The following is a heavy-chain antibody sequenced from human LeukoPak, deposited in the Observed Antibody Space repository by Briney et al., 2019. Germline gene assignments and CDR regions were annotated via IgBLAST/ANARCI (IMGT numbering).Heavy chain of an antibody. V-gene: IGHV3-21*01. D-gene: IGHD6-13*01. CDR2: ISSSSSYI. CDR1: GFTFSSYS. Sequence: GGSLRLSCAASGFTFSSYSMNWVRQAPGKGLEWVSSISSSSSYIYYADSVKGRFTISRDNAKNPLYLQMNSLRAEDTAVYYCATAGYGAAAAPINWLDPWGQGTLVTVSS. CDR3: ATAGYGAAAAPINWLDP. J-gene: IGHJ5*02.